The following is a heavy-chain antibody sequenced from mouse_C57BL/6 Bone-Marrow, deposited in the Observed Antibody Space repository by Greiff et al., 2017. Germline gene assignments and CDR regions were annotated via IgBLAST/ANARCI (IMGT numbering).Heavy chain of an antibody. Sequence: EVQVVESGGGLVQPKGSLKLSCAASGFSFNTYAMTWVRQAPGKGLEWVARIRSKSNYYATYYADSVKDRITISRAYSESMLYLQMNNLKTEDTAMYDCVRVRCRLWLRHWYFDVWGTGTTVTVSS. CDR1: GFSFNTYA. V-gene: IGHV10-1*01. CDR2: IRSKSNYYAT. CDR3: VRVRCRLWLRHWYFDV. D-gene: IGHD2-2*01. J-gene: IGHJ1*03.